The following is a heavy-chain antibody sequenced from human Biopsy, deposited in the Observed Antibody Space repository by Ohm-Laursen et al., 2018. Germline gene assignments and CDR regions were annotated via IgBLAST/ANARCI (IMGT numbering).Heavy chain of an antibody. J-gene: IGHJ4*02. V-gene: IGHV4-4*07. CDR1: GTSLSNFY. Sequence: SETLSLTCTVSGTSLSNFYWSWIRQPAGKGLEWIGRIFPTGITNYNPSLKSRVTMSVDTSKNEFSLRLTSVTAADTAVYYCARGSLKMDYWGQGTLVTVSS. CDR2: IFPTGIT. CDR3: ARGSLKMDY. D-gene: IGHD3-9*01.